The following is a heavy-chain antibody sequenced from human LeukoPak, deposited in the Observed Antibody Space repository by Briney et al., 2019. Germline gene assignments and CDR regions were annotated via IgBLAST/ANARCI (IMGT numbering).Heavy chain of an antibody. CDR3: ARVGSYYGNYYYYYMDV. D-gene: IGHD1-26*01. J-gene: IGHJ6*03. CDR2: IKQDGSEK. V-gene: IGHV3-7*01. Sequence: GGSLRLSCAASGFTFSSYWMSWVRQAPGKGLEWVANIKQDGSEKYYVDSVKGRFTISRDNAKNSLYLQMNSLRAEDTAVYYCARVGSYYGNYYYYYMDVWGKGTTVTVSS. CDR1: GFTFSSYW.